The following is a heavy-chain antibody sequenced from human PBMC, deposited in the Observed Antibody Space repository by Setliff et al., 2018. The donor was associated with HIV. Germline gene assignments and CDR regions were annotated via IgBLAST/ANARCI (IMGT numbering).Heavy chain of an antibody. Sequence: ASVKVSCKPPGHTFTNYDIHWMRRAPGQGLEWMGWMNPNSGDSGYALKFHDRVTMTRDTSITTLYMELSSLTSEDTAVYYCARGKGVGGVIITGGLDVWGQGTTVTVSS. V-gene: IGHV1-8*01. CDR3: ARGKGVGGVIITGGLDV. CDR2: MNPNSGDS. D-gene: IGHD3-10*01. J-gene: IGHJ6*02. CDR1: GHTFTNYD.